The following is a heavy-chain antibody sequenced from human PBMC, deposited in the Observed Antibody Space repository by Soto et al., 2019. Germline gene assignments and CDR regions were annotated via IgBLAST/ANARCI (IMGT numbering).Heavy chain of an antibody. V-gene: IGHV1-69*08. CDR2: IIPILALA. Sequence: QVQLVQSGAEVKKPGSSVKVSCKASGGTFSSYTISWVRQAPGQGLEWMGRIIPILALANYAQKFQGRVTINADKSTSTAYMELSSLRSEDTAVYYCARERLRGGFDYWGQGTLVTVSS. CDR1: GGTFSSYT. J-gene: IGHJ4*02. D-gene: IGHD3-10*01. CDR3: ARERLRGGFDY.